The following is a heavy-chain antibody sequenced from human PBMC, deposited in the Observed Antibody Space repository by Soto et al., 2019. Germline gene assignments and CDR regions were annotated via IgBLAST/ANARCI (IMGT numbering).Heavy chain of an antibody. V-gene: IGHV3-9*01. Sequence: EVQLVESGGGLVQPGRSLRLSCAASGFTFDDYAMHWVRQAPGKGLEWVSGISWNSGSIGYADSVKGRFTISRDNAKNSLYLQMNSLRAEDTALYYCAKDSGPPGLFDYWGQGTLVTVSS. CDR3: AKDSGPPGLFDY. J-gene: IGHJ4*02. CDR2: ISWNSGSI. CDR1: GFTFDDYA.